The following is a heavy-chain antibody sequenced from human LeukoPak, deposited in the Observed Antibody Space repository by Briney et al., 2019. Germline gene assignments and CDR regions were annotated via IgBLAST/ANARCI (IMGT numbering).Heavy chain of an antibody. D-gene: IGHD5-18*01. Sequence: GGSLRLSCAASGFTFSDHYMDWVRQAPGKGLEWVGRTRNKANSYTTEYAASVKGRFTISRDDSENSLYLQMNSLKTEDTAVYYCARGRGMVTPYYYFDYWGQGTLVTVSS. CDR3: ARGRGMVTPYYYFDY. V-gene: IGHV3-72*01. CDR2: TRNKANSYTT. CDR1: GFTFSDHY. J-gene: IGHJ4*02.